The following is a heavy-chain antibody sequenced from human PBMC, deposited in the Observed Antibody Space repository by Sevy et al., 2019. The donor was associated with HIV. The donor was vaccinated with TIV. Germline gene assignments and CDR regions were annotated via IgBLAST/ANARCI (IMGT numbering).Heavy chain of an antibody. Sequence: GGSLRLSCAASGFTFSSAWMSWVRQAPGKGLEWVGRIKSEIDGGAIDYASPVKGRFSISREDSKNTVYLQMKSLKTEDTAVYYSITDPEYRGYDEEVINYYYYGMDVWGQGTTVTVSS. D-gene: IGHD5-12*01. J-gene: IGHJ6*02. CDR1: GFTFSSAW. CDR3: ITDPEYRGYDEEVINYYYYGMDV. V-gene: IGHV3-15*01. CDR2: IKSEIDGGAI.